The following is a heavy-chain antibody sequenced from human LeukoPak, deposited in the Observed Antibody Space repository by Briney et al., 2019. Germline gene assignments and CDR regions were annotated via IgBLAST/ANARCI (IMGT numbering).Heavy chain of an antibody. Sequence: GGSLRLSCAASGFTFSSYGMNWVRQAPGKGLEGVAVIWYDGSNKYYADSVKGRFTISRDNSKNTLYLQMNSLRADDTAVYYCARGYDSSGYYHYYFDYWGQGTLVTVSS. V-gene: IGHV3-33*01. CDR1: GFTFSSYG. J-gene: IGHJ4*02. CDR3: ARGYDSSGYYHYYFDY. D-gene: IGHD3-22*01. CDR2: IWYDGSNK.